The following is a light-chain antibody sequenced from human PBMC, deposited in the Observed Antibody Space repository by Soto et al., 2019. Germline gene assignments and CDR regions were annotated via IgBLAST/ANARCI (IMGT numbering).Light chain of an antibody. CDR2: EVI. CDR1: SSDVGSCKY. J-gene: IGLJ2*01. Sequence: QSALTQPPSASGSPGQSVTISCTGTSSDVGSCKYVSWYQQHPGKAPKLMIYEVIKRPSGVPDRFSGSKSGNTASLTVSGLQAEDEADYYCSSYADSNYLQVVFGGGTKLTVL. V-gene: IGLV2-8*01. CDR3: SSYADSNYLQVV.